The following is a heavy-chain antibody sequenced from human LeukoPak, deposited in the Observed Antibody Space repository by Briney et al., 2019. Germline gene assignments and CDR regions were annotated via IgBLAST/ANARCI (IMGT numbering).Heavy chain of an antibody. D-gene: IGHD4-17*01. CDR1: GFTFSSYA. V-gene: IGHV3-30-3*01. CDR3: ARSALDYGDYRNNFDY. Sequence: PGGSLRLSCAASGFTFSSYAMSWVRQAPGKGLEWVAVISYDGSNKYYADSVKGRFTISRDNSKNTLYLQMNSLRAEDTAVYYCARSALDYGDYRNNFDYWGQGTLVTVSS. J-gene: IGHJ4*02. CDR2: ISYDGSNK.